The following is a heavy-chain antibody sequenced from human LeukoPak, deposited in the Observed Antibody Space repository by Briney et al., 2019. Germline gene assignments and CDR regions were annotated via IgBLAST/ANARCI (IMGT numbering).Heavy chain of an antibody. V-gene: IGHV1-2*02. CDR3: ARGRKGYGSGRGDY. D-gene: IGHD3-10*01. J-gene: IGHJ4*02. CDR2: INPKSGGT. CDR1: GYTFSGYY. Sequence: ASVKVSCKASGYTFSGYYMHWVRQAPGQGLEWMGWINPKSGGTNEAQKFHDRVTMTRDTSIRTAYMEVSRLRSDDTAVYYCARGRKGYGSGRGDYWGQGTLVTVSS.